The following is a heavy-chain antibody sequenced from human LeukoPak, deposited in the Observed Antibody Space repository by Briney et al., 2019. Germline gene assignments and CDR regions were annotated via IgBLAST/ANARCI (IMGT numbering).Heavy chain of an antibody. J-gene: IGHJ6*02. Sequence: RASVTVSCKASGYTFTSYAMNWVRQAPGQGLEWMGWINTNTGNPTYAQGFTGRFVFSLDTSVSTAYLQISSLKAEDTAVYYCAREVTRDFWSGYSNYYYYYGMDVWGQGTTVTVSS. V-gene: IGHV7-4-1*02. CDR1: GYTFTSYA. CDR3: AREVTRDFWSGYSNYYYYYGMDV. D-gene: IGHD3-3*01. CDR2: INTNTGNP.